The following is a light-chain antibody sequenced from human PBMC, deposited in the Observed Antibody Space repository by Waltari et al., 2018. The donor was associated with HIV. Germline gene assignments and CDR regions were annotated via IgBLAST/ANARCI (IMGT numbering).Light chain of an antibody. CDR1: SSNIGAGYD. CDR3: QSYDSNLSGL. J-gene: IGLJ2*01. Sequence: QSELTQPPSVSAAPGPRVPISCTGSSSNIGAGYDVHWYQQVPGRAPKVVIYGNSNRPSGVPDRFSGSKSGSSASLVITGLQSEDEADYYCQSYDSNLSGLFGGGTKVTVL. CDR2: GNS. V-gene: IGLV1-40*01.